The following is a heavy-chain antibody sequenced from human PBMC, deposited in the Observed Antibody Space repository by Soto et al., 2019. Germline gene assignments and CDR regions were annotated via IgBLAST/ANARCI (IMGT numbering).Heavy chain of an antibody. Sequence: EVQLVESGGGVFQPGGSLRLSCAASGFTFSSYWIHWVRQVPGKGLVLVSRINGDGISTTYAYSVKGRFTISSDNAKNTVYLQMNRLRGADTAVHYCGRAGYRGLYFDLWAGGTLVTASS. D-gene: IGHD5-18*01. J-gene: IGHJ2*01. CDR2: INGDGIST. CDR3: GRAGYRGLYFDL. CDR1: GFTFSSYW. V-gene: IGHV3-74*03.